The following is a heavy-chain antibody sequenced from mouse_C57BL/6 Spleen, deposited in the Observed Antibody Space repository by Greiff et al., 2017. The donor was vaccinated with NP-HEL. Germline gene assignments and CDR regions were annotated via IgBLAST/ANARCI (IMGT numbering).Heavy chain of an antibody. CDR3: ARGIYYDYAMDY. J-gene: IGHJ4*01. D-gene: IGHD2-1*01. CDR2: INPNNGGT. Sequence: LQDSSPALFHPFSSVKIPCKASGYTFTDYNMDWVKQSHGKSLEWIGDINPNNGGTIYNQKFKGKATLTVDKSSSTAYMELRSLTSEDTAVYYCARGIYYDYAMDYWGQGTSVTVSS. V-gene: IGHV1-18*01. CDR1: GYTFTDYN.